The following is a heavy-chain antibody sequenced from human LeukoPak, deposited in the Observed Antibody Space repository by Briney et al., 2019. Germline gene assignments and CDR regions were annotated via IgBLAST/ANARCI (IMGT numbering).Heavy chain of an antibody. CDR2: ISGSGGST. J-gene: IGHJ4*02. CDR3: AKDRIKSRRPRSFDY. D-gene: IGHD3-16*01. CDR1: GFTFSSYA. Sequence: GGSLRLSCAASGFTFSSYAMSWVRQAPGKGLEWVSAISGSGGSTYYADSVKGRFTISRDNSKNTLYLQMNSLRAEDTAVYYYAKDRIKSRRPRSFDYWGQGTLVTVSS. V-gene: IGHV3-23*01.